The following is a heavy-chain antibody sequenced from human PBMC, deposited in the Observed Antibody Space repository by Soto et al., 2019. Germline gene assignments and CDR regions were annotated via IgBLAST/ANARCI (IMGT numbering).Heavy chain of an antibody. CDR1: GFTFSDYG. CDR3: VRDQQWLLPVPLNFDY. D-gene: IGHD6-19*01. Sequence: VASVKVSCKASGFTFSDYGFSWVRQAPGLGLEWMGWISAFSGETNYTQKSEGRVAMTTDAATTTAYMELRSLTVDDTAVYYCVRDQQWLLPVPLNFDYWGQGTVVTVSS. J-gene: IGHJ4*02. CDR2: ISAFSGET. V-gene: IGHV1-18*01.